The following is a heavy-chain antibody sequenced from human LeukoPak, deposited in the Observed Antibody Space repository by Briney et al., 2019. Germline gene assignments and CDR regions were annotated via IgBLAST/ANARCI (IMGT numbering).Heavy chain of an antibody. CDR2: ISYDGSNK. J-gene: IGHJ4*02. V-gene: IGHV3-30-3*01. Sequence: GRSLRLSCAASGFTFSNYSMHWVRKAPGKGLEWVAVISYDGSNKYYADSVKGRFTISRDNSKNTLYLQMNSLRAEDTAVYYCAREGTTVTGHYFDYWGQGTLVTVSS. D-gene: IGHD4-17*01. CDR3: AREGTTVTGHYFDY. CDR1: GFTFSNYS.